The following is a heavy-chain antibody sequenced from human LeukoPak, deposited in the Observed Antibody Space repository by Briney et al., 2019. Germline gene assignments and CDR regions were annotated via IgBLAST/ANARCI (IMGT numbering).Heavy chain of an antibody. J-gene: IGHJ4*02. CDR2: INSDGSST. Sequence: GGSLRLSCAASGFTFSTYWMSWVRQAPGKGLVWVSRINSDGSSTSYADSGKGRLTISRDNAKSTLYLQMNSLRAEDTAVYYCARGYSSSGGRFGYWGQGTRVTVSS. CDR1: GFTFSTYW. CDR3: ARGYSSSGGRFGY. V-gene: IGHV3-74*01. D-gene: IGHD6-6*01.